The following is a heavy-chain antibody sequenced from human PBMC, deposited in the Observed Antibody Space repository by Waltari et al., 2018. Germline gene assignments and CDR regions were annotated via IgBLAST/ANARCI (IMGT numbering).Heavy chain of an antibody. Sequence: QLQLQESGPGLVKPSETLSLTCTVSGGSISSSSYYWGWIRQPPGKGLEWIGSIYYSGSTYYNPSLKSRVTISVDTSKNQFSLKLSSVTAADTAVYYCARVFVLVQGAAFDYWGQGTLVTVSS. CDR3: ARVFVLVQGAAFDY. J-gene: IGHJ4*02. CDR2: IYYSGST. V-gene: IGHV4-39*07. D-gene: IGHD3-10*01. CDR1: GGSISSSSYY.